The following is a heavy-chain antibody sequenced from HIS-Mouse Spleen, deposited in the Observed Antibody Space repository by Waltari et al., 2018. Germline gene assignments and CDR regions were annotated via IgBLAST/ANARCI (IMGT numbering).Heavy chain of an antibody. V-gene: IGHV4-39*07. CDR1: GGSISSSSYY. CDR2: IYYSGST. D-gene: IGHD2-8*02. J-gene: IGHJ3*02. Sequence: QLQLQESGPGLVKPSETLSLTCTVSGGSISSSSYYWGWDRQPPGKGLEWIGSIYYSGSTYYNPSLKSRVTISVDTSKNQFSLKLSSVTAADTAVYYCARVPGGLVAFDIWGQGTMVTVSS. CDR3: ARVPGGLVAFDI.